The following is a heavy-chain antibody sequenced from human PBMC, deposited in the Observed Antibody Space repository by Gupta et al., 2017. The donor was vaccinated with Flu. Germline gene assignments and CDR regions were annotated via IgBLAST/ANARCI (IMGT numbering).Heavy chain of an antibody. CDR3: AKDWKWNSNNYGMNV. D-gene: IGHD5-24*01. J-gene: IGHJ6*02. Sequence: QAQVVESGGGLVQPGRSLRLSCAASGFSVSTYSMHWVRQTPGKGVEWVADISYDGRDKNHADSVKGRFTISRDNSKNTLYLQMNSLKTEDTAVYHCAKDWKWNSNNYGMNVWGPGTTVTVSS. CDR1: GFSVSTYS. V-gene: IGHV3-30*18. CDR2: ISYDGRDK.